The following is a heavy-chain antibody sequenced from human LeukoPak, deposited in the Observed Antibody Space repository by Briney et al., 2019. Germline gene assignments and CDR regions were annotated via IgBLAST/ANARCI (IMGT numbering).Heavy chain of an antibody. CDR3: ALSYDYAHPDALDI. CDR2: MGSDCSSP. CDR1: VVAFSTVC. Sequence: PGRSLSLSCAASVVAFSTVCLTWGRQGPAKGLVWVSRMGSDCSSPTSADSVKGRFTISRDNAKNTVFLQMYSLRAEDTAIYYCALSYDYAHPDALDIWGQGTMVTVSS. J-gene: IGHJ3*02. D-gene: IGHD4/OR15-4a*01. V-gene: IGHV3-74*01.